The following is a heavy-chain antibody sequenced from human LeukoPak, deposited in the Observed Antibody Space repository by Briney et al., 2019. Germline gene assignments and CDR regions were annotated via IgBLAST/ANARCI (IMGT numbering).Heavy chain of an antibody. Sequence: ASVKVSCKASGYTFTSYAMNWVRQAPGQGLEWMGGIIPIFGTANYAQKFQGRVTITADKSTSTAYMELSSLRSEDTAVYYCARDGAPPRPFDYWGQGTLVTVSS. J-gene: IGHJ4*02. CDR2: IIPIFGTA. CDR1: GYTFTSYA. CDR3: ARDGAPPRPFDY. V-gene: IGHV1-69*06. D-gene: IGHD3-10*01.